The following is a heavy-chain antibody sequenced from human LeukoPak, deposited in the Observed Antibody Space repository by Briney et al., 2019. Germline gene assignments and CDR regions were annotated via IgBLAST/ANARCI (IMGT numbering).Heavy chain of an antibody. CDR2: ISAYNGNT. V-gene: IGHV1-18*01. CDR1: GYTFTSYG. D-gene: IGHD3-22*01. J-gene: IGHJ4*02. Sequence: ASVKVSCKASGYTFTSYGISWVRQAPGQGLEWMGWISAYNGNTNYAQKLQGRVTMTTDTSTSTAYMELRSLRSDDTAVYYCARDVDDSSGYFLNLISLYYWGQGTLVTVSS. CDR3: ARDVDDSSGYFLNLISLYY.